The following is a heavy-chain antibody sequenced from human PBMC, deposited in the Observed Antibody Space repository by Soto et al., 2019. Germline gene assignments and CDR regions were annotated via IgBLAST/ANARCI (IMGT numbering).Heavy chain of an antibody. J-gene: IGHJ4*02. CDR1: GFTFSTYG. Sequence: QVHLVESGGGVVQPGTSLRLSCAASGFTFSTYGMHWVRQAPGKGLEWVALMVSDGSKIYYADSVKGRFTISRDNSKKTLYLQMDSLRAEDTAIYSCAREATTGATRGYWIENWGQGTLVTVSS. D-gene: IGHD1-1*01. CDR3: AREATTGATRGYWIEN. V-gene: IGHV3-33*01. CDR2: MVSDGSKI.